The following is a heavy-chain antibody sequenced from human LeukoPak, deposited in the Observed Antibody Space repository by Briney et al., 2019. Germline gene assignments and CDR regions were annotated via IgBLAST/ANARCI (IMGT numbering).Heavy chain of an antibody. CDR2: ISSSSSYI. CDR3: ASHASYSSDYYYYYMDV. D-gene: IGHD6-19*01. CDR1: GFTFSSYT. V-gene: IGHV3-21*01. Sequence: PGGSLRLSCAASGFTFSSYTMNWVRQAPGKGLEWVSSISSSSSYIYYADSVKGRFTISRDNAKNSLYLQMNSLRAEDTAVYYCASHASYSSDYYYYYMDVWGKGTTVTVSS. J-gene: IGHJ6*03.